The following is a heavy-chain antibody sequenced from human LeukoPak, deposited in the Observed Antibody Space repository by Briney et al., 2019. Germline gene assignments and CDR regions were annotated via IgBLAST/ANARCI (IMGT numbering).Heavy chain of an antibody. CDR1: GGSFSGYY. J-gene: IGHJ4*02. CDR2: INHSGST. V-gene: IGHV4-34*01. Sequence: SETLSLTCAVYGGSFSGYYWSWIRQPPGKGLEWIGEINHSGSTNYNPSLKSRVTISVDTSKNQFSLKLSSVTAADTAVYYCARADAYSSGWYWAYYFDYWGQGTLVTVSS. D-gene: IGHD6-19*01. CDR3: ARADAYSSGWYWAYYFDY.